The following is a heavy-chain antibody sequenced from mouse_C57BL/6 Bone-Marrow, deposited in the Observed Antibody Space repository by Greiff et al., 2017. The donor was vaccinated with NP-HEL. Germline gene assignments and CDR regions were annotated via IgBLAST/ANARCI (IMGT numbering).Heavy chain of an antibody. V-gene: IGHV5-4*01. D-gene: IGHD1-3*01. J-gene: IGHJ3*01. CDR2: ISDGGSYT. CDR3: ARGLTWFAY. CDR1: GFTFSSYA. Sequence: DVQLVESGGGLVKPGGSLKLSCAASGFTFSSYAMSWVRQTPEKRLEWVATISDGGSYTYYPDNVKGRFPISRDNAKNNLYLQMSHLKSEDTAMYYCARGLTWFAYWGQGTLVTVSA.